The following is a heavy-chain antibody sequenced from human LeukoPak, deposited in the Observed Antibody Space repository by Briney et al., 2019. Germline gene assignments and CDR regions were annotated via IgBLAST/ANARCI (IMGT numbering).Heavy chain of an antibody. Sequence: PSETLSLTCTVSGGSISSYYWSWIRQPPGKGLEWIGYIYYSGSTNYNPSLKSRVTISVDTSKNQFSLKLSSVTAADTAVYYCAGGDTYYYGSGSYSRGFDYWGQGTLVTVSS. V-gene: IGHV4-59*08. J-gene: IGHJ4*02. D-gene: IGHD3-10*01. CDR2: IYYSGST. CDR3: AGGDTYYYGSGSYSRGFDY. CDR1: GGSISSYY.